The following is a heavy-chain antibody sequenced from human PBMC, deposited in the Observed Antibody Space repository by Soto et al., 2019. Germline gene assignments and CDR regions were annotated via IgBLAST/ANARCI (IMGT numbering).Heavy chain of an antibody. D-gene: IGHD4-17*01. CDR2: IKNDGSYR. Sequence: EVQLVESGGGVVQPGGSLRVSCAASGFTFSLHWMHWVRQAPGKGLECVARIKNDGSYRDYGDSVRGRFTISRDNAKNTLYLQMNSLRVEDTAMYYCVRDDGAYGVDFWGQGTLVTVSS. CDR3: VRDDGAYGVDF. J-gene: IGHJ4*02. CDR1: GFTFSLHW. V-gene: IGHV3-74*01.